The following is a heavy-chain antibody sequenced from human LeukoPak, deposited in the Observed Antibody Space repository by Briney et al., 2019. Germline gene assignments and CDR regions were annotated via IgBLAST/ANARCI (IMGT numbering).Heavy chain of an antibody. Sequence: SETLSLTCTVSGGSISSSSYYWGWIRQPPGKGLEWIGSVYYSGSTYYNPSLKSRVTISVDTSKNQFSLKLSSVTAADTAVYYCARLSYDYVWGSYRNAIDYWGQGTLVTVSS. CDR3: ARLSYDYVWGSYRNAIDY. CDR1: GGSISSSSYY. D-gene: IGHD3-16*02. V-gene: IGHV4-39*01. CDR2: VYYSGST. J-gene: IGHJ4*02.